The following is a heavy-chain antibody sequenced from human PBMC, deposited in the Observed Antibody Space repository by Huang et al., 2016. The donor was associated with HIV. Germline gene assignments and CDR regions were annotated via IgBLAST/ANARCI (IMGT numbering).Heavy chain of an antibody. Sequence: QIQLAQSGAEVKKPGASVKVSCKASGYTFTNYDINWVRQASGQGRGVRGWINPKSGNVGYTKKFQGRVAILRNSSINTSYLEVTSLTSEDTAVYYCARGFGINYNHEAFDVWGQGTMVTVSS. J-gene: IGHJ3*01. CDR1: GYTFTNYD. D-gene: IGHD3-10*01. V-gene: IGHV1-8*01. CDR3: ARGFGINYNHEAFDV. CDR2: INPKSGNV.